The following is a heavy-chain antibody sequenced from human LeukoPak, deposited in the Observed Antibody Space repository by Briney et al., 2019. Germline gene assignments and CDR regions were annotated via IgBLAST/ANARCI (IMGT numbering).Heavy chain of an antibody. CDR1: GLTFSSHW. J-gene: IGHJ4*02. V-gene: IGHV3-74*01. Sequence: GGSLRLSCAASGLTFSSHWMHWVRQAPGKGLVWASRITNDGSSTTYADSVKGRFTISRDNSKNTLYLQMNSLRAEDTAVYYCAKGEQWLVLDASFDYWGQGTLVTVSS. CDR2: ITNDGSST. D-gene: IGHD6-19*01. CDR3: AKGEQWLVLDASFDY.